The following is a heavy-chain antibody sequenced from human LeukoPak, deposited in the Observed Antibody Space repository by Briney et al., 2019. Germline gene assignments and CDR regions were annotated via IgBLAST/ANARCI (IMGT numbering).Heavy chain of an antibody. CDR1: GFTFSSYW. CDR3: ARDSAYFDFLTGYYNHKSFDS. CDR2: ITSSSGHI. D-gene: IGHD3-9*01. J-gene: IGHJ4*02. Sequence: GSLRLSCAASGFTFSSYWMHWVRQAPGKGLEWVSSITSSSGHIYYADSVKGRFTISRDNARNSLYLQMNSLRAEDSAVYYCARDSAYFDFLTGYYNHKSFDSWGQGTLVTVSS. V-gene: IGHV3-21*01.